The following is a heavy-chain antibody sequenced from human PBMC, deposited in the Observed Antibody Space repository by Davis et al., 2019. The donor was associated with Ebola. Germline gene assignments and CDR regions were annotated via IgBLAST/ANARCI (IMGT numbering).Heavy chain of an antibody. CDR3: AKGVLWFGEGDNY. Sequence: PGGSLRLSCAASGFTFSSYAMSWVRQAPGKGLEWISAISGSGGTTYYADSVKGRFTISRDNSKHTLYLQMTSLRAEDTAVYYCAKGVLWFGEGDNYWGQGTLVTVSS. CDR2: ISGSGGTT. D-gene: IGHD3-10*01. J-gene: IGHJ4*02. V-gene: IGHV3-23*01. CDR1: GFTFSSYA.